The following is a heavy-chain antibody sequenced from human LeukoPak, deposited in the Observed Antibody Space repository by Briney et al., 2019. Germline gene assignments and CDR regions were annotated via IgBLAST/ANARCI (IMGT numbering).Heavy chain of an antibody. V-gene: IGHV4-59*01. CDR3: ARVARPDTSGYYHIDY. CDR1: GGSIRSYY. Sequence: SETLSLTCTVSGGSIRSYYWSWIRQPPGKGLEWIGFIYYSGTTNYNPSLQSRVTISVDTSKNQFSLKLTSVTAADTAVYYCARVARPDTSGYYHIDYWGQGTLVTVSS. J-gene: IGHJ4*02. CDR2: IYYSGTT. D-gene: IGHD3-22*01.